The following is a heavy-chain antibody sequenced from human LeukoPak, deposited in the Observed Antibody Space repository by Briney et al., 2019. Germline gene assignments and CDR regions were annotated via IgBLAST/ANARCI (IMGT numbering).Heavy chain of an antibody. V-gene: IGHV4-39*07. J-gene: IGHJ6*02. CDR1: GGSISSSSYY. D-gene: IGHD3-10*01. CDR3: ARTWDYGSGSYYYYGMDV. Sequence: SETLSLTCTVSGGSISSSSYYWGWIRQPPGKGLEWIGSIYYSGSTYYNPSLKSRVTISVDTSKNQFSLKLSSVTAADTAVYYCARTWDYGSGSYYYYGMDVWGQGTTVTVSS. CDR2: IYYSGST.